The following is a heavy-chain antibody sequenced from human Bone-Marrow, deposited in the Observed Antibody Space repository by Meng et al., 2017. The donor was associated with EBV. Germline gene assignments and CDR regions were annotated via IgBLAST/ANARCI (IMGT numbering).Heavy chain of an antibody. J-gene: IGHJ4*02. D-gene: IGHD2-21*01. V-gene: IGHV1-3*01. CDR3: VRGPPVGVPGPGDY. CDR1: GCAFTSYM. CDR2: INVGVVYT. Sequence: QVQLVQSGGEVKNPGAQVKVSCKASGCAFTSYMLHWVRQAPGQRLEWMGWINVGVVYTKYSQKFQGRVTISSDTSATTGYMELSSLRSEDTAVYYCVRGPPVGVPGPGDYWGQGTLVTVSS.